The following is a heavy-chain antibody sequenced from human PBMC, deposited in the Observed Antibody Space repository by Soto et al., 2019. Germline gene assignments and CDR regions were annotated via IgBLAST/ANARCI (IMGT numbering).Heavy chain of an antibody. Sequence: SETLSLTCAVYGGSFSGYYWSWIRQPPGKGLEWIGEINHSGSTNYNPSLKSRVTISVDTSKNQFSLKLSSVTAADTALYYCARRLWFGEFDTWGQGTLVTVSS. D-gene: IGHD3-10*01. J-gene: IGHJ5*02. V-gene: IGHV4-34*01. CDR3: ARRLWFGEFDT. CDR2: INHSGST. CDR1: GGSFSGYY.